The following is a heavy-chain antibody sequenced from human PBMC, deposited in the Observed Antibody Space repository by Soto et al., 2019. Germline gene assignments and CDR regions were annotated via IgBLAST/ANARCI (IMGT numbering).Heavy chain of an antibody. V-gene: IGHV3-9*01. Sequence: PGGSLRLSCSASGFTFNNYAMHWVRQAPGKGLEWVSGISWEGGSIGYADSVKGRFTISRDNAKNSLYLEMNSLRSEDTALYYCAKDHDEDFGYDLDYFNYWGQGTLVPVSS. CDR1: GFTFNNYA. CDR2: ISWEGGSI. CDR3: AKDHDEDFGYDLDYFNY. D-gene: IGHD5-12*01. J-gene: IGHJ4*02.